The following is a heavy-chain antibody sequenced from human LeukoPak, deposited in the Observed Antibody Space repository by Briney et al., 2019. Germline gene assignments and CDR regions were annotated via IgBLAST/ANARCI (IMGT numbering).Heavy chain of an antibody. J-gene: IGHJ4*02. CDR2: INPNSGGT. D-gene: IGHD7-27*01. CDR1: GPTFTGYY. Sequence: APVKVSCKAVGPTFTGYYMHWVRRAPGHGLEWLGWINPNSGGTNYAQKFQGRVTMTRDTSISTAYMELSRLRSDDTAVYYCARVTGDYGEEDYWGQGTLVTVSS. CDR3: ARVTGDYGEEDY. V-gene: IGHV1-2*02.